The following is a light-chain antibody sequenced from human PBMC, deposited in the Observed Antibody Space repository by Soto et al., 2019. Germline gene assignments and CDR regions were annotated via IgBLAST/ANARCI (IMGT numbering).Light chain of an antibody. Sequence: ELVLTQSPGTLSLSPGDRATLSCRSSQSAYSSYLSWYQQKPGQAPRLLIYGASNRATGIPDRFSGSGSGTDFTLTISGLEPEDFAVYYCQQYGTSLCTFGGGTKVDIK. J-gene: IGKJ4*01. CDR1: QSAYSSY. CDR2: GAS. V-gene: IGKV3-20*01. CDR3: QQYGTSLCT.